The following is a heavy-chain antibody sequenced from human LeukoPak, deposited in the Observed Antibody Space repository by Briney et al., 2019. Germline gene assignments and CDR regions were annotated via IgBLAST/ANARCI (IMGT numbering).Heavy chain of an antibody. CDR2: IYHSGST. D-gene: IGHD6-19*01. V-gene: IGHV4-4*02. J-gene: IGHJ4*02. CDR3: ARLPYNSGWYIDY. CDR1: GGSISSSNW. Sequence: SETLSLTCAVSGGSISSSNWWSWVRQPPGKGLEWIGEIYHSGSTNYNPSLKSRVTISVDKSKNQFSLKLSSVTAADTAVYYCARLPYNSGWYIDYWGQGTLVTVSS.